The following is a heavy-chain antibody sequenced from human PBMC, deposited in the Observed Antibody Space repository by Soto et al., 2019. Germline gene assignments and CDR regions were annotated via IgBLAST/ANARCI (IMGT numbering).Heavy chain of an antibody. Sequence: SETLSLTCTVSGGSISSGDYYWSWIRQPPGKGLEWIGYIYYSGSTYYNPSLKSRVTISVDTSNNQFSLKLNSVTAADTAVYYCTRRQQLARYDYWGQGTLVTVSS. D-gene: IGHD6-13*01. CDR2: IYYSGST. CDR1: GGSISSGDYY. V-gene: IGHV4-30-4*01. CDR3: TRRQQLARYDY. J-gene: IGHJ4*02.